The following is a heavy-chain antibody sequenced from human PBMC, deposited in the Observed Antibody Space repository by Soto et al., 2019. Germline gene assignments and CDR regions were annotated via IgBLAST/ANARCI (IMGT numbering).Heavy chain of an antibody. CDR3: ALRKTGSYFDY. CDR2: IYRTGST. J-gene: IGHJ4*02. CDR1: GGSFTSNNW. D-gene: IGHD1-26*01. Sequence: SETLSLTCAVSGGSFTSNNWWTWVRQPPGQGLEWIGEIYRTGSTNYNPSLKSRVTISLDKSENQFSLKVTSLTAEDTALYYCALRKTGSYFDYWGQGSLVTVSS. V-gene: IGHV4-4*02.